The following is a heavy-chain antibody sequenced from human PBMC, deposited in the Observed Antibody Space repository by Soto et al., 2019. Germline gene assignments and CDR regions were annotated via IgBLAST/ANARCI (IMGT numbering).Heavy chain of an antibody. CDR2: INSDGSST. V-gene: IGHV3-74*01. J-gene: IGHJ4*02. D-gene: IGHD2-15*01. Sequence: EVQLVGSGGGLVQPGGSLRLSCAASGFTFSSYWMHWVRQAPGKGLVWVSRINSDGSSTRYADSVKGRFTISRDNAKNTLYLQMNSLRAEDTAVYYCVRTSLVVAAATREDYWGQGTLVTVSS. CDR3: VRTSLVVAAATREDY. CDR1: GFTFSSYW.